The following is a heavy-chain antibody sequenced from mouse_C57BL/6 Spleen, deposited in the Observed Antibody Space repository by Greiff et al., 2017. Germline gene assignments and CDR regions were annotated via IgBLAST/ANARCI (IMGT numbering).Heavy chain of an antibody. CDR3: ARSDDAMDY. V-gene: IGHV1-19*01. Sequence: EVQLQESGPVLVKPGASVKMSCKASGYTFTDYYMNWVKQSHGKSLEWIGVINPYNGGTSYNQKFKGKATLTVDKSSSTAYMELNSLTSEDSAVYYLARSDDAMDYWGQGTSVTVSS. CDR2: INPYNGGT. J-gene: IGHJ4*01. CDR1: GYTFTDYY.